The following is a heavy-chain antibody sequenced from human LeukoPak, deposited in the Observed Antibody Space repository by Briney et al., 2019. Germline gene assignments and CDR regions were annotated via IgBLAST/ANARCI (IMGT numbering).Heavy chain of an antibody. CDR1: GFTFSSSA. D-gene: IGHD3-10*01. CDR2: ISGTNGST. CDR3: AKDWATMVRGADY. Sequence: GGSLRLSCAASGFTFSSSAMSWVRQAPGKGPEWVSGISGTNGSTYYADSVKGRFTISRDNSKNTLYLQMNSLRAEDTAVYYCAKDWATMVRGADYWGQGTLVTVSS. J-gene: IGHJ4*02. V-gene: IGHV3-23*01.